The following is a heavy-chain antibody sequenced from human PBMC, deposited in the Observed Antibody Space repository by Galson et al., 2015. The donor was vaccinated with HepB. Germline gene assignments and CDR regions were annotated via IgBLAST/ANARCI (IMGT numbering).Heavy chain of an antibody. J-gene: IGHJ4*02. Sequence: SLRLSCAASGFTFSSYAMHWVRQAPGKGLEWVAVISYDGSNKYYADSVKGRFTISRDNSKNTLYLQMNSLRAEDTAVYYCARADSMANDYWGQGTLVTVSS. CDR3: ARADSMANDY. V-gene: IGHV3-30-3*01. D-gene: IGHD2/OR15-2a*01. CDR2: ISYDGSNK. CDR1: GFTFSSYA.